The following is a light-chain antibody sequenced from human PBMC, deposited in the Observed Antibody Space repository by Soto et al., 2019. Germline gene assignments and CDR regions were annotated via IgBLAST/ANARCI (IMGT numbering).Light chain of an antibody. CDR3: QSYDSSLSAVV. Sequence: QSVLTQPPSVSVAPGQRVTISCTGSSSNIGAGYDVHWYQQLPGTAPKLLIYVNSNRPSGVPDRFSGSKSGTSASLAITGLQADDEADYYCQSYDSSLSAVVFGGGTKLTVL. J-gene: IGLJ2*01. V-gene: IGLV1-40*01. CDR2: VNS. CDR1: SSNIGAGYD.